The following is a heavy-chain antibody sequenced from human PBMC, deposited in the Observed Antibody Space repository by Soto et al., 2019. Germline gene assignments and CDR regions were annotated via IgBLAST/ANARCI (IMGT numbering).Heavy chain of an antibody. CDR3: ARVCKVTIFGVVIYYYYGMDV. J-gene: IGHJ6*02. Sequence: ASVKVSCKASGYTFTGYYMHWVRQATGQGLEWMGWINPNSGGTNYAQKFQGRVTMTRDTSISTAYMELSRLRSDDTAVYYCARVCKVTIFGVVIYYYYGMDVWGQGTTVTVSS. CDR2: INPNSGGT. CDR1: GYTFTGYY. V-gene: IGHV1-2*02. D-gene: IGHD3-3*01.